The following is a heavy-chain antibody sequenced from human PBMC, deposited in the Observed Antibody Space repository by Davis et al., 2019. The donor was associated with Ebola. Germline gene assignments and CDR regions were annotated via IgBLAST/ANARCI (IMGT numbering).Heavy chain of an antibody. CDR1: GFTFSGYA. Sequence: GGSLRLSCAASGFTFSGYAMHWVRQAPGKGLEWVAVISLDGSNKYYADSVKGRFTISRDNSKNTLYLQMNSLRAEDTAVYYCAKDCYSGSYYYYYYGMDVWGQGTTVTVSS. CDR3: AKDCYSGSYYYYYYGMDV. D-gene: IGHD3-10*01. J-gene: IGHJ6*02. V-gene: IGHV3-30-3*01. CDR2: ISLDGSNK.